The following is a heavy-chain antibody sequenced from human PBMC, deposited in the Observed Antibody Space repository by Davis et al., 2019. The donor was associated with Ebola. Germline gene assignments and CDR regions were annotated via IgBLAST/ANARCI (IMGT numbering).Heavy chain of an antibody. Sequence: GESLKISCAASGFIFSNYDMSWVRQVPGKGLEWVSSVSGSGGHTHYSDSVRGRFTISRDNSKNTLYLQMNSLRAKDTATYYCARYCHYPDCSYFDCWGQGTVVAVSS. J-gene: IGHJ4*02. CDR2: VSGSGGHT. D-gene: IGHD2-15*01. V-gene: IGHV3-23*01. CDR3: ARYCHYPDCSYFDC. CDR1: GFIFSNYD.